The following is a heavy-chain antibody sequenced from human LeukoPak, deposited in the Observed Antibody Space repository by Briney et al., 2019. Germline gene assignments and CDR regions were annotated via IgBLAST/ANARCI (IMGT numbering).Heavy chain of an antibody. J-gene: IGHJ3*02. CDR2: ISGSGGST. CDR3: AKDTGRITIFGVVTGAFDI. CDR1: GFTFSSYA. V-gene: IGHV3-23*01. D-gene: IGHD3-3*01. Sequence: GGSLRLSCAASGFTFSSYAMSWVRQAPGKGLEWVSAISGSGGSTYYADSVKGRFTISRDNSKNTLYLQMNSLRAEDTAVYYCAKDTGRITIFGVVTGAFDIWGQGTMVTVSS.